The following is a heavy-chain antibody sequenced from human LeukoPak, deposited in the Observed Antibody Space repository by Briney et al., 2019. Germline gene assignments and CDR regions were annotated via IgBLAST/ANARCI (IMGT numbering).Heavy chain of an antibody. J-gene: IGHJ4*02. V-gene: IGHV3-33*06. Sequence: GGSLRLSCAASGFTFSSYGMHWVRQAPGKGLEWVAVIWYDGSNKYYADSVKGRFTISRDNSKNTLYLQMNSLRAEDTAVCYCAKDMIPFTIFGKTDYWGQGTLVTVSS. CDR3: AKDMIPFTIFGKTDY. D-gene: IGHD3-3*01. CDR1: GFTFSSYG. CDR2: IWYDGSNK.